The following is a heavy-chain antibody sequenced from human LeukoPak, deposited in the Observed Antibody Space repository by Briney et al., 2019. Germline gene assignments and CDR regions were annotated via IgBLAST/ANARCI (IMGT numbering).Heavy chain of an antibody. V-gene: IGHV3-30*04. CDR3: ARESGFMMVGETNADNWFDP. D-gene: IGHD3-3*01. CDR2: ISDDGSKR. Sequence: PGGSLRLSCSGAGFTFRDSAFHWVRQAPGKGLEWVAVISDDGSKRFYADSVKGRFTISRDNSRDTLYLRMQTLRPEDSAVYYCARESGFMMVGETNADNWFDPWGQGTPVTVSS. CDR1: GFTFRDSA. J-gene: IGHJ5*02.